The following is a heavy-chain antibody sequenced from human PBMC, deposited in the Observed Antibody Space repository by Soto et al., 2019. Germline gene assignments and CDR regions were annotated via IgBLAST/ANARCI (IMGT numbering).Heavy chain of an antibody. V-gene: IGHV1-18*01. CDR1: GYTFTSYG. CDR3: ARDPNRLAPITIFGVVTKDAEYFQH. J-gene: IGHJ1*01. D-gene: IGHD3-3*01. Sequence: ASVKVSCKASGYTFTSYGISWVRQAPGQGLEWMGWISAYNGNTNYAQKLQGRVTMTTDTSTSTAYMERRSLRSDDTAVYYCARDPNRLAPITIFGVVTKDAEYFQHWGQGTLVTVSS. CDR2: ISAYNGNT.